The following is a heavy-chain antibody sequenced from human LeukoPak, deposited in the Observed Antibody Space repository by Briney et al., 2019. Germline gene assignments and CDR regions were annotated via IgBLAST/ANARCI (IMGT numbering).Heavy chain of an antibody. Sequence: ASVKVSCKASGYTFTSYGISWVRQAPGQGLEWMGGIIPIFGTANYAQKFQGRVTITADESTSTAYMELSSLRSEDTAVYYCANSGDYYDSSGRPLDAFDIWGQGTMVTVSS. V-gene: IGHV1-69*13. D-gene: IGHD3-22*01. CDR2: IIPIFGTA. CDR3: ANSGDYYDSSGRPLDAFDI. J-gene: IGHJ3*02. CDR1: GYTFTSYG.